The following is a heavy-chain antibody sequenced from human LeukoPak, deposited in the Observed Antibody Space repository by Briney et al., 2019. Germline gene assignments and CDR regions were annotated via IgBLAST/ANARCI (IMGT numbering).Heavy chain of an antibody. CDR3: ASNSESKDYYYYGMDV. D-gene: IGHD4-23*01. V-gene: IGHV1-69*13. CDR1: GGTFSSYA. J-gene: IGHJ6*02. CDR2: IIPIFGTA. Sequence: ASVKVSCKASGGTFSSYAISWVRQAPGQGLEWMGGIIPIFGTANYAQKIQGRVTITADESTSTAYMELSSLRSEDTAVYYCASNSESKDYYYYGMDVWGQGTTVTVSS.